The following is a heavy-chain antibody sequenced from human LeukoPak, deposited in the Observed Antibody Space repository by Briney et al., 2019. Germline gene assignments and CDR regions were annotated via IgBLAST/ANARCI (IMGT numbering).Heavy chain of an antibody. CDR2: ISSSGSTI. V-gene: IGHV3-11*04. J-gene: IGHJ4*02. D-gene: IGHD1-7*01. CDR3: VSDWNWGVDY. CDR1: GFTFSDYY. Sequence: GGSLRLSCAASGFTFSDYYMSWIRQAPGKGLDWVSYISSSGSTIYYADSVKGRFTISRDNAKNSLYLQMNSLRAEDTAVYYCVSDWNWGVDYWGQGTLVTVSS.